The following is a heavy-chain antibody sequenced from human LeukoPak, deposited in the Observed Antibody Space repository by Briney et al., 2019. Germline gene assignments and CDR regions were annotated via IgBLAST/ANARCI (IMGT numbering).Heavy chain of an antibody. J-gene: IGHJ5*02. Sequence: ASVKVSCKASGYSFTDYYMHWVRQAPGQGLEWMGWINLNSGDIKSAQKFQGRVTMTRDTSITTVYMEVSWLTSDDTAIYYCARADRLHGGPYLIDPWGQGTLVTVSS. CDR2: INLNSGDI. CDR3: ARADRLHGGPYLIDP. D-gene: IGHD3-16*01. V-gene: IGHV1-2*02. CDR1: GYSFTDYY.